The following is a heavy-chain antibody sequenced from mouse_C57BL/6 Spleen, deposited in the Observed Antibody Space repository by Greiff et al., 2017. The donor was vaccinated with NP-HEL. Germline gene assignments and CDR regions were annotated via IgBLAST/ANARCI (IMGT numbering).Heavy chain of an antibody. D-gene: IGHD4-1*01. V-gene: IGHV1-72*01. CDR2: IDPNSGGT. J-gene: IGHJ4*01. CDR3: ARGNWDLYYYAMDY. Sequence: QVHLKQPGAELVKPGASVKLSCKASGYTFTSYWMHWVKQRPGRGLEWIGRIDPNSGGTKYNEKFKSKATLTVDKPSSTAYMQLSSLTSEDSAVYYGARGNWDLYYYAMDYWGQGTSVTVSS. CDR1: GYTFTSYW.